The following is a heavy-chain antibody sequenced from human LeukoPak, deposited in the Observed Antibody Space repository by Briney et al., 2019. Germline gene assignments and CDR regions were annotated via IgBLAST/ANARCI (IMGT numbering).Heavy chain of an antibody. CDR3: ARGYSSGWSNSYNFDS. CDR1: GGSISGYY. Sequence: PSETLSLTCIVSGGSISGYYWSWIRQPAGKGLEWIGRIYTSGSTNYNPSLKSRVTMSVDTSKNQFSLKLSSVGAADTAVYYCARGYSSGWSNSYNFDSWGQGTLVTVSS. D-gene: IGHD6-13*01. J-gene: IGHJ4*02. V-gene: IGHV4-4*07. CDR2: IYTSGST.